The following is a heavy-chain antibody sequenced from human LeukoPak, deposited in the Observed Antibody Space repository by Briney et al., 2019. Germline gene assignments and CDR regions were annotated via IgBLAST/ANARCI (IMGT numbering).Heavy chain of an antibody. D-gene: IGHD4-11*01. J-gene: IGHJ3*02. CDR3: ARDLMTTVTPDAFDI. CDR2: IKQDGSEK. CDR1: GFTFVGYW. V-gene: IGHV3-7*01. Sequence: GGSLRLSCAASGFTFVGYWMSWVRQAPGKGLEWVANIKQDGSEKYYVDSVKGRFTISRDNTKNPLYLQMNSLRAEDTAVYYCARDLMTTVTPDAFDIWGQGTMVTVSS.